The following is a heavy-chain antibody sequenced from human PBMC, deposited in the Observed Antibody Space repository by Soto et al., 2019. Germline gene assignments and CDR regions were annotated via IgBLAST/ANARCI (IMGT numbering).Heavy chain of an antibody. CDR3: VGIDDSSGYQTFGAFDI. V-gene: IGHV3-48*02. D-gene: IGHD3-22*01. CDR2: SGSSSSTT. Sequence: GGSLRLSCAASGFTFSSYSMNWVRQAPGKGLEWVSYSGSSSSTTYYADSVKGRFTISRDNAKNSLFLQMSRLRDEDKAVYYCVGIDDSSGYQTFGAFDIWGQGTMVTVSS. CDR1: GFTFSSYS. J-gene: IGHJ3*02.